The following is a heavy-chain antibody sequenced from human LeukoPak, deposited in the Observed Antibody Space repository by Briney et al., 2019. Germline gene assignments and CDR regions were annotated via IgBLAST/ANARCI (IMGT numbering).Heavy chain of an antibody. Sequence: GASVKVSCKASGYTSTGYCMHWVRQAPGQGLEWMGWINPNNGDTNYAQKFQGRVTMTRDTSITTAYMELSRLTSDDTAIYYCARVVGQGTAMPSRDYFDYWGQGTLVIVSS. D-gene: IGHD5-18*01. CDR2: INPNNGDT. CDR1: GYTSTGYC. CDR3: ARVVGQGTAMPSRDYFDY. J-gene: IGHJ4*02. V-gene: IGHV1-2*02.